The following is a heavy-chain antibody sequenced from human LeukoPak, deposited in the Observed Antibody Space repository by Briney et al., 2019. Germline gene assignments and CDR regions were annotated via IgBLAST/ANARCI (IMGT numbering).Heavy chain of an antibody. D-gene: IGHD6-6*01. J-gene: IGHJ3*02. V-gene: IGHV1-24*01. CDR2: FDPEDGET. Sequence: ASVKVSCKVSGYTLTELSMHWVRQAPGKGLEWMGGFDPEDGETIYAQKFQGRVTMTEDTSTDTAYMELSSLRSEDTTVYYCATAYYGSYSSSSDAFDIWGQGTMVTVSS. CDR3: ATAYYGSYSSSSDAFDI. CDR1: GYTLTELS.